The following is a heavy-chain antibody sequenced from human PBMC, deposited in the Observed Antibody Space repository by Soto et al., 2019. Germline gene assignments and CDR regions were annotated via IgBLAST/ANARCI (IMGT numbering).Heavy chain of an antibody. D-gene: IGHD2-2*01. Sequence: GGSLRLSCAASGFTFSSYGMHWVRQAPGKGLEWVAVISYDGSNKHYADSVRGRFTISRDNSKNTLYLQMNSLRTEDTAVYYCAKDSYRGDIVLTPAPYGNDYWGQGTLVTVSS. CDR1: GFTFSSYG. CDR2: ISYDGSNK. CDR3: AKDSYRGDIVLTPAPYGNDY. V-gene: IGHV3-30*18. J-gene: IGHJ4*02.